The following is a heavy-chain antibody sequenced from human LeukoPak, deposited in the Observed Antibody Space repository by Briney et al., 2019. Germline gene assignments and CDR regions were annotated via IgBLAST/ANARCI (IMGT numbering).Heavy chain of an antibody. D-gene: IGHD3-9*01. J-gene: IGHJ6*02. CDR2: INPSGGST. V-gene: IGHV1-46*01. CDR3: ARVSDDILTGYNYYYYGMDV. CDR1: GFTFSSYA. Sequence: GGSLRLSCAASGFTFSSYAMSWVRQAPGQGLEWMGIINPSGGSTSYAQKFQGRVTMTRDTSTSTVYMELSSLRSEDTAVYYCARVSDDILTGYNYYYYGMDVWGQGTTVTVSS.